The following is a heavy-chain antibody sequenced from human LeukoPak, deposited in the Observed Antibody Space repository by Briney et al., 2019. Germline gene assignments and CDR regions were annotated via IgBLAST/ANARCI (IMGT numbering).Heavy chain of an antibody. V-gene: IGHV4-39*01. CDR3: ARHQRLELRYNWFDP. Sequence: PSETLSLTCTVSGGSISSSSYYWGWIRQPPGKGLEWIGSIYYSGSTYYNPSLKSRVTISVDTSKNQFSLKLSSVTAADTAVYYCARHQRLELRYNWFDPWGQGTLVTVSS. CDR1: GGSISSSSYY. J-gene: IGHJ5*02. CDR2: IYYSGST. D-gene: IGHD1-7*01.